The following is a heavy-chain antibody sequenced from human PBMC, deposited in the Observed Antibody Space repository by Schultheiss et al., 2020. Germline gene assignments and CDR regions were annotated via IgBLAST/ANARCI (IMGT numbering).Heavy chain of an antibody. CDR3: AKVTSDYYYYGMDV. CDR2: ISYDGSNK. Sequence: GGSLRLSCAASGFTFSSYWMSWVRQAPGKGLEWVAVISYDGSNKYYADSVKGRFTISRDNSKNTLYLQMNSLRAEDTAVYYCAKVTSDYYYYGMDVWGQGTTVTVSS. D-gene: IGHD4-11*01. V-gene: IGHV3-30*18. J-gene: IGHJ6*02. CDR1: GFTFSSYW.